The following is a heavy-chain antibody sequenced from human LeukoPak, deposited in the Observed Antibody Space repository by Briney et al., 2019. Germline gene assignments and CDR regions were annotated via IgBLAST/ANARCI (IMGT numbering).Heavy chain of an antibody. CDR3: ARQGYSGYDYPLIFDY. J-gene: IGHJ4*02. D-gene: IGHD5-12*01. CDR1: GGSISSYY. CDR2: IYTSGST. Sequence: PSETLSLTCTVSGGSISSYYWSWIRQPAGKGLEWIGRIYTSGSTNYNPFLKSRVTMSVDTSKNQFSLKLSSVTAADTAVYYCARQGYSGYDYPLIFDYWGQGTLVTVSS. V-gene: IGHV4-4*07.